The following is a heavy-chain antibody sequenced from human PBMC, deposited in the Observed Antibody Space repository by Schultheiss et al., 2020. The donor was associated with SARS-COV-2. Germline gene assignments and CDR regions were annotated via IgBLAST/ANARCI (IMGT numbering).Heavy chain of an antibody. CDR3: ARVRRATGTRRVTPYGFDY. CDR1: GGSISSYY. Sequence: SETLSLTCTVSGGSISSYYWSWIRQPPGKGLEWIGYIYYSGSTNYNPSLKSRVTISVDTSKNQFSLKLSSVTAADAAVYYCARVRRATGTRRVTPYGFDYWGQGTLVTGSS. V-gene: IGHV4-59*01. CDR2: IYYSGST. D-gene: IGHD1-1*01. J-gene: IGHJ4*02.